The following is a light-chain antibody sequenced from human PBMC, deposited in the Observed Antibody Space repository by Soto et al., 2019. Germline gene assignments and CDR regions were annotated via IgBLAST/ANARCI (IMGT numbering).Light chain of an antibody. Sequence: QSALTQPPSASGSPGQSVTISCTGTSSDIGGYNYVSWYQQHPGKAPQLMIYEVTTRPSGVPDRFSGSKSGNTASLTVSGLQAEDEADYYCSSYAGSDNVVFGGGTQLTVL. CDR3: SSYAGSDNVV. J-gene: IGLJ2*01. CDR2: EVT. V-gene: IGLV2-8*01. CDR1: SSDIGGYNY.